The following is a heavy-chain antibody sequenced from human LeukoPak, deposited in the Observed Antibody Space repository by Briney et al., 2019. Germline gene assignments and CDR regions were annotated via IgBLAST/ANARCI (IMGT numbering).Heavy chain of an antibody. CDR1: GGSISSYY. CDR3: ARLWDSSSSLDY. V-gene: IGHV4-59*08. Sequence: SETLSLTCTVSGGSISSYYWTWIRQPPGKGLGLEWIGYIYYSGGTNYNPSLKSRVTISIDTSKNQVSLKLSCVTAADTAVYYCARLWDSSSSLDYWGQGTLVTVSS. CDR2: IYYSGGT. J-gene: IGHJ4*02. D-gene: IGHD6-6*01.